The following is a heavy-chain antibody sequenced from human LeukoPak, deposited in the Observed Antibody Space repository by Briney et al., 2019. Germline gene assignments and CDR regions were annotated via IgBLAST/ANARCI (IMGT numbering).Heavy chain of an antibody. CDR2: TSNSGGST. CDR1: GFTFSSYA. CDR3: AKGWDGGYYFYFDY. J-gene: IGHJ4*02. D-gene: IGHD5-12*01. Sequence: GGPLRLSCAASGFTFSSYAMSWVRQAPGKGLEWVSATSNSGGSTYYADSVKGRFTISRDNSKNTLYLQMNSLRAEDTALYYCAKGWDGGYYFYFDYWGQGTLVTVSS. V-gene: IGHV3-23*01.